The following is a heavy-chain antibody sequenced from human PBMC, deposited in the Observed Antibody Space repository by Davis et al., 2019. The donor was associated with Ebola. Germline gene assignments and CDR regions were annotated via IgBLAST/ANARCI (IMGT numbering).Heavy chain of an antibody. CDR3: TTDTAYTSSSLLFDF. Sequence: GESLKISCAASGLFFKNAWMTWVRQAPGKGLEWVGRIKAKSDGDITDYAAPVKGRFIISRDDSKNTVYLQMRSLKTEDSAVYYCTTDTAYTSSSLLFDFWGQGTLVTVSS. CDR1: GLFFKNAW. CDR2: IKAKSDGDIT. V-gene: IGHV3-15*01. J-gene: IGHJ4*02. D-gene: IGHD2-2*02.